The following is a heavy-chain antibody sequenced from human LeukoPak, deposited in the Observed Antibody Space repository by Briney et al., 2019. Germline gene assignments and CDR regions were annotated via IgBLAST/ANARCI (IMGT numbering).Heavy chain of an antibody. CDR3: ARGPTQDAFDI. CDR1: GYTFTGNY. CDR2: INPKRGGT. J-gene: IGHJ3*02. V-gene: IGHV1-2*02. Sequence: GASVKVSCKASGYTFTGNYMHWVRQAPEQGLEWMGWINPKRGGTNYAQKFQGRITMARDTSISTAYMELSRLRFDDTAVYYCARGPTQDAFDIWGQGTMVTVSS.